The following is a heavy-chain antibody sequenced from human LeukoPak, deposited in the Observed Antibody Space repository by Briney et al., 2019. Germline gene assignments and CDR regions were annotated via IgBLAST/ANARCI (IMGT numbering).Heavy chain of an antibody. V-gene: IGHV4-59*01. Sequence: SETLSLTCTVPGGSICSYYWSWIRQPPGKGLGWSGYIYYSGSTNYNPSLKSRVTISVDTSKNQFSLKLSSVTAADTAVYYCARVSDYYGSGSYYKAYYYYYYYMDVWGKGTTVTISS. CDR1: GGSICSYY. J-gene: IGHJ6*03. CDR3: ARVSDYYGSGSYYKAYYYYYYYMDV. D-gene: IGHD3-10*01. CDR2: IYYSGST.